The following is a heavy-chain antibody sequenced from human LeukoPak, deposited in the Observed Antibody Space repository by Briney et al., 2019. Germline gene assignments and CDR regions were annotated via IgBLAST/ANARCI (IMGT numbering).Heavy chain of an antibody. D-gene: IGHD2-2*01. Sequence: SVKVSCKASGGTFSSYAISWVRQAPGQGLEWMGGIIPIFGTANYAQKFQGRVTITADESTSTAYMELSSLRSEDTAVYYCAREPRRLPLGYCSSTSCYGSYYYGMDVWGQGTTVTVSS. J-gene: IGHJ6*02. V-gene: IGHV1-69*13. CDR2: IIPIFGTA. CDR3: AREPRRLPLGYCSSTSCYGSYYYGMDV. CDR1: GGTFSSYA.